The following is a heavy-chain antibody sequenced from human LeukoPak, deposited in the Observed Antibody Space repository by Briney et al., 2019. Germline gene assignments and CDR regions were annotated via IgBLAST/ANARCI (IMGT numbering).Heavy chain of an antibody. CDR2: ISAYNGNT. D-gene: IGHD3-10*01. J-gene: IGHJ4*02. CDR3: ARERGYYGSGSYSNFDY. Sequence: ASVKVSCKASGYTFTSYGISWVRQAPGQWLEWMGWISAYNGNTNYAQKLQGRVTMTTDTSTSTAYMELRSLTSDDTAVYYCARERGYYGSGSYSNFDYWGQGTLVTVSS. V-gene: IGHV1-18*01. CDR1: GYTFTSYG.